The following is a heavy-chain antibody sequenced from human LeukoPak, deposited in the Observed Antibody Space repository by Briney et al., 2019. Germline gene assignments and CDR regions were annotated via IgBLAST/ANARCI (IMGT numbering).Heavy chain of an antibody. CDR2: IYNSGST. V-gene: IGHV4-4*07. Sequence: SETLSLTCTVSGGSFSNYYWSWVRQPAGKGLEWIGRIYNSGSTNYNPSVKSRVTMSVDTSNNQFSLKPTSVTAADTAVYYCARQPPQYYGMDVWGQGTTVTVSS. CDR1: GGSFSNYY. D-gene: IGHD1-14*01. CDR3: ARQPPQYYGMDV. J-gene: IGHJ6*02.